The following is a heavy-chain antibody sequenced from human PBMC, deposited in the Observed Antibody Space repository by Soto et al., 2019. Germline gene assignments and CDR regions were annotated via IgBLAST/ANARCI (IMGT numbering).Heavy chain of an antibody. CDR3: ARTHYGSGSYFFDY. D-gene: IGHD3-10*01. J-gene: IGHJ4*02. Sequence: SGPTLVNPTQTLTLTCTFSGFSLSTSGVGVGWIRQPPGKALEWLALIYWDDDKRYSPSLKSRLTITKDTSKNQVVLTMTNMDPADTATYYCARTHYGSGSYFFDYWGQGTLVTVSS. V-gene: IGHV2-5*02. CDR1: GFSLSTSGVG. CDR2: IYWDDDK.